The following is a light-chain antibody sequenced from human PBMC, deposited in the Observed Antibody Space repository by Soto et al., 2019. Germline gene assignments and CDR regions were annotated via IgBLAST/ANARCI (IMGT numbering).Light chain of an antibody. J-gene: IGKJ2*01. CDR3: QQYNKWPFT. CDR1: QSVSRN. V-gene: IGKV3-15*01. Sequence: ETVMTQSPGTLSVSPGERATLSCRASQSVSRNLAWYQQKPGQAPRLLIYGASSRATGVPVRFSGGGSGTDFTLTISSLESEDFAIYYCQQYNKWPFTFGQGAKIEIK. CDR2: GAS.